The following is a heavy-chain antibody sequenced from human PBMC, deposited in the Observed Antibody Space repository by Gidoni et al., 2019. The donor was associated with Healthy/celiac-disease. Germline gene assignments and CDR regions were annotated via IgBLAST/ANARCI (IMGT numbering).Heavy chain of an antibody. CDR1: GSTFSSYA. V-gene: IGHV3-30-3*01. J-gene: IGHJ4*02. Sequence: QVQLVESGGGVVQPGRSLRTSCAASGSTFSSYALHWVRQAPGKGLEWVAVISYDGSNRYYADSVKGRFTISRDNSKNTLYLQMNSLRAEDTAVYYCARDLDVDIVVVTAETFDYWGQGTLVTVSS. CDR2: ISYDGSNR. CDR3: ARDLDVDIVVVTAETFDY. D-gene: IGHD2-21*02.